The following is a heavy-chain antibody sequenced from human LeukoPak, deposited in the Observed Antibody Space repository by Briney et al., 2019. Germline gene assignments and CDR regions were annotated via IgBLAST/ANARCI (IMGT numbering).Heavy chain of an antibody. Sequence: PGGSLRLSCAASGFTFSSYWMHWVRQAPGKGLVWVSRINSDGNSTSYADSVKGRFTISRDNAKNTLYLQMNRLRGEDTAVFDCARDCREDWCYFAYWGQGTLVTVSS. V-gene: IGHV3-74*01. CDR2: INSDGNST. J-gene: IGHJ4*02. CDR3: ARDCREDWCYFAY. D-gene: IGHD3/OR15-3a*01. CDR1: GFTFSSYW.